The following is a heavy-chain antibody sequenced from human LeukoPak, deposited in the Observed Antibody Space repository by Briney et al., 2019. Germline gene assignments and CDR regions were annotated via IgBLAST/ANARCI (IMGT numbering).Heavy chain of an antibody. V-gene: IGHV3-23*01. Sequence: GGSLRLSCAASGFTFSSYAMSWVRQAPGKGLEWVSAISGIGGSTYYADSVKGRFTISRDNSKNTLYLQMNSLRAEDTAVYYCAKAHRITIFGVVRSGHYYYYMDVWGKGTTVTVS. J-gene: IGHJ6*03. D-gene: IGHD3-3*01. CDR1: GFTFSSYA. CDR3: AKAHRITIFGVVRSGHYYYYMDV. CDR2: ISGIGGST.